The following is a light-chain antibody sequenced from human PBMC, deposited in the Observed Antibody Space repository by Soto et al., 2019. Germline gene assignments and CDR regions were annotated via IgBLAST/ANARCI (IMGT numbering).Light chain of an antibody. Sequence: EIVLTQSPGTLSLSPGERATLSCRASQSVSSSYLAWYQQKPGQAPRLLIYDASSRATGIPDRFSGSGSETDFTLTISRLEPEDFAVYYCQQHGTSPLTFGGGTKVEIK. CDR1: QSVSSSY. J-gene: IGKJ4*01. V-gene: IGKV3-20*01. CDR2: DAS. CDR3: QQHGTSPLT.